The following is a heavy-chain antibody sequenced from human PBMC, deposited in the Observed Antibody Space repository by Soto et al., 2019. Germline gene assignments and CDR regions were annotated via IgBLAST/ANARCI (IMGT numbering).Heavy chain of an antibody. Sequence: QVQLVQSGAEVKKPGSSVKVSCKASGGTFSSYTISWVRQAPGQGLEWMGRIIPILGIANYAQKFQGRVTITADKSTSTAYMELSRLRSEDTAVYYCARDKDSGGWYVNDAFDIWGRGTMVTVSS. J-gene: IGHJ3*02. D-gene: IGHD6-19*01. CDR3: ARDKDSGGWYVNDAFDI. CDR1: GGTFSSYT. CDR2: IIPILGIA. V-gene: IGHV1-69*02.